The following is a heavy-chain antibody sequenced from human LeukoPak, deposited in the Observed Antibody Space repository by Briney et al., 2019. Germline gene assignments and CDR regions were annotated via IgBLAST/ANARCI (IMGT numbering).Heavy chain of an antibody. CDR2: IYYSGST. CDR1: GGSISSYY. D-gene: IGHD3-10*01. J-gene: IGHJ4*02. CDR3: VIMAGY. V-gene: IGHV4-59*08. Sequence: SETLSLTCIVSGGSISSYYWSWIRQPPGKGLEWIGYIYYSGSTNYNPSLKSRVTISADTSKNQFSLKLTSVTAADTAVYCCVIMAGYWGQGTLVTVSS.